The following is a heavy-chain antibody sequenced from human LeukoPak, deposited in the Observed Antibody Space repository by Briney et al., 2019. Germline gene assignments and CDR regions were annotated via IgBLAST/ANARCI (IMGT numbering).Heavy chain of an antibody. CDR2: ISSSSSYI. J-gene: IGHJ5*02. CDR3: ARDWDLTDTAMVGYNWFDP. D-gene: IGHD5-18*01. CDR1: GFTFSSYS. Sequence: GGSLRLSCAASGFTFSSYSMNWVRQAPGKGLEWVSSISSSSSYIYYADSVKGRFTISRDNAKNSLYLQMNSLRAEDTAVCYCARDWDLTDTAMVGYNWFDPWGQGTLVTVSS. V-gene: IGHV3-21*01.